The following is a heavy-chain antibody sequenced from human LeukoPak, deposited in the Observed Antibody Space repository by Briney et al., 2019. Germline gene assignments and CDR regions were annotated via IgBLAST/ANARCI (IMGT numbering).Heavy chain of an antibody. CDR2: ISYDGSNK. D-gene: IGHD3-22*01. V-gene: IGHV3-30*03. Sequence: SGGSLRLSCAASGFTFSSYGMHWVRQAPGKGLEWVAVISYDGSNKYYADSVKGRFTISRDNSKNTLYLQMNSLRAEDTAVYYCARDRVTSGSTFDYWGQGTLVTVSS. CDR1: GFTFSSYG. J-gene: IGHJ4*02. CDR3: ARDRVTSGSTFDY.